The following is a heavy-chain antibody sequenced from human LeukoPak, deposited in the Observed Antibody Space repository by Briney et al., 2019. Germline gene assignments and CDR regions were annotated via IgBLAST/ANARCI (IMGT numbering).Heavy chain of an antibody. CDR1: GFTFSDYY. CDR2: ISSSSSTI. CDR3: ARAWGNFWSGYYFDY. Sequence: GGSLRLSCAASGFTFSDYYMSWIRQAPGKGLEWVSYISSSSSTIYYADSVKGRFTISRDNAKNSLYLQMNSLRAEDTAVYYCARAWGNFWSGYYFDYWDQGILVTVSS. J-gene: IGHJ4*02. V-gene: IGHV3-11*04. D-gene: IGHD3-3*01.